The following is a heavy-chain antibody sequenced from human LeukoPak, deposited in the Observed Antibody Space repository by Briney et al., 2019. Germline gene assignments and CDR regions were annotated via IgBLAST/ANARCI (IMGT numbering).Heavy chain of an antibody. D-gene: IGHD4-23*01. V-gene: IGHV3-23*01. CDR2: ISGSGGST. CDR3: ARGATVVRGSYYYYMDV. J-gene: IGHJ6*03. CDR1: GFTFSRYG. Sequence: GGSLRLSCAASGFTFSRYGMSWVRQAPGKGLEWVSAISGSGGSTYYADSVKGRFTISRDNAKNSLYLQMDSLRAEDTAVYYCARGATVVRGSYYYYMDVWGKGTTVTISS.